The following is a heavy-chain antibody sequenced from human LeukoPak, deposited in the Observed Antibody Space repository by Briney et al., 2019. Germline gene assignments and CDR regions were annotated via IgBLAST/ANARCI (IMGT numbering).Heavy chain of an antibody. D-gene: IGHD1-1*01. Sequence: SETLSITCTVSGGSISSSSYYWGWIRQPPGKGLEWIGSIYYSGSAYYNPSLKSRVTISVDTSKNQFSLKLSSVTAADTAVYYCARLKRYDNDAFDIWGQGTMVTVSS. CDR1: GGSISSSSYY. J-gene: IGHJ3*02. V-gene: IGHV4-39*01. CDR2: IYYSGSA. CDR3: ARLKRYDNDAFDI.